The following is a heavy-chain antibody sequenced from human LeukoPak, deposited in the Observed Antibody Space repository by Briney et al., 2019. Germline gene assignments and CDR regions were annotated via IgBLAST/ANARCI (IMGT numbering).Heavy chain of an antibody. J-gene: IGHJ4*01. D-gene: IGHD2-15*01. CDR2: IYSDGTI. V-gene: IGHV3-66*01. CDR3: ARGVGGLASCQ. CDR1: GFSDSSNY. Sequence: AGGSLSLSCAASGFSDSSNYMSWVSQVPGKGLEWVSVIYSDGTISYADSVKGRFTISRDNSENTLYLQMNSLRVEDTAVYYCARGVGGLASCQWGHRDPFTVSS.